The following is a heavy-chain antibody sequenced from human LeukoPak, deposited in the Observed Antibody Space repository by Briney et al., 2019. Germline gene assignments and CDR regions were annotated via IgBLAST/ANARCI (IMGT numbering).Heavy chain of an antibody. CDR2: IYYTGRT. D-gene: IGHD6-19*01. J-gene: IGHJ4*02. CDR1: GGSIISSSHY. Sequence: SQTLSLTRTVSGGSIISSSHYWGWIRQPPGEGLEWIGSIYYTGRTYYNPSLKSRVTISVDTSKNHFSLKLTSVSAADTAVYYCARGRQWLANEFDYWGQGTLVTVSS. V-gene: IGHV4-39*02. CDR3: ARGRQWLANEFDY.